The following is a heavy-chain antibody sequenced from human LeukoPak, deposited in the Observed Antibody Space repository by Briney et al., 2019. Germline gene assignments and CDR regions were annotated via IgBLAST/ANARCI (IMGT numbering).Heavy chain of an antibody. V-gene: IGHV3-30*02. J-gene: IGHJ4*02. CDR2: IRYDGSNK. CDR1: GFTFSSYG. Sequence: GGSLRLSCAASGFTFSSYGMHWVRQAPGKGLEWVAFIRYDGSNKYYADSVKGRFTISRDNSKNTLYLQMNSLRAEDTAVYYCATGALWFGELGDYWGQGTLVTVSS. CDR3: ATGALWFGELGDY. D-gene: IGHD3-10*01.